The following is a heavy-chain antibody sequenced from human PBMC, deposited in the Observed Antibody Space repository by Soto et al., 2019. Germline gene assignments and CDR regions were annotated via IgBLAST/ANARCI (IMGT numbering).Heavy chain of an antibody. D-gene: IGHD3-22*01. CDR2: IYWDDDK. J-gene: IGHJ5*02. V-gene: IGHV2-5*02. Sequence: SGPTLVNPTQTLTLTCTFSGFSLSTSRVGVGWIRQPPGKALEWLAVIYWDDDKRYSPFLKSRLTVTKDTSKNKVVLTMTKINPVDTATYYCAYTNYYDSGGYSTYNWFDPWGQGTRVTVSS. CDR3: AYTNYYDSGGYSTYNWFDP. CDR1: GFSLSTSRVG.